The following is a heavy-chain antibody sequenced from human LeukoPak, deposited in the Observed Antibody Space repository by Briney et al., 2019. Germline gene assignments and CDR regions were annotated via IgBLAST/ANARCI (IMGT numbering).Heavy chain of an antibody. D-gene: IGHD2-15*01. J-gene: IGHJ2*01. CDR3: ATIRGYCSRGRCYSDWYFDL. CDR2: IYYSGTT. CDR1: GGSVSSASYY. Sequence: SETLSLTCTVSGGSVSSASYYWSWIRQPPGKGLEWIGYIYYSGTTNYNPSLKSRVTVSVDTSKNQFYLRLTSVTAADTAVYYCATIRGYCSRGRCYSDWYFDLWGRGTLVTVSS. V-gene: IGHV4-61*01.